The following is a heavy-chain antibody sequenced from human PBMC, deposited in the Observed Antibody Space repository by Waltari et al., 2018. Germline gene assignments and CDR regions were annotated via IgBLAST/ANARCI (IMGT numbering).Heavy chain of an antibody. V-gene: IGHV1-69*12. Sequence: QVQLVQSGAEVKKPGSSVKVPCRASGGTFGRFALSWVRQAPGQGLEWMGGIIPIFGTPNYAQRFQGRLTITADERTSTVFMELTSLTSDDTAIYFCARREIGGPLDPWGQGTLVTVSS. CDR2: IIPIFGTP. CDR1: GGTFGRFA. D-gene: IGHD1-1*01. J-gene: IGHJ5*02. CDR3: ARREIGGPLDP.